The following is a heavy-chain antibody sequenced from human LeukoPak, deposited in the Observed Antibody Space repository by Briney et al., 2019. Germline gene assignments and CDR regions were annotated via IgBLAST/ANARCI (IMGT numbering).Heavy chain of an antibody. CDR3: ARGGYDILTGYYYQDFDY. CDR2: ISAYNGNT. V-gene: IGHV1-18*01. D-gene: IGHD3-9*01. CDR1: GYTFTSYG. Sequence: PRASVKLSCKASGYTFTSYGISWVRQAPGQGLEWMGWISAYNGNTNYAQKLQGRVTMTTDTSTSTAYMELRSLRSDATAVYYCARGGYDILTGYYYQDFDYWGQGTLVTVSS. J-gene: IGHJ4*02.